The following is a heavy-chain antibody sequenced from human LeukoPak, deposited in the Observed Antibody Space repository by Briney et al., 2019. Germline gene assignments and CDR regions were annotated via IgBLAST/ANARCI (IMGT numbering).Heavy chain of an antibody. Sequence: ASVKVSCKASGYTFTGYYMHWVRQAPGQGLEWMGWISAYNGNTNYAQKLQGRVTMTTDTSTSTAYMELRSLRSDDTAVYYCARDLSLQPPLWGQGTMVTVSS. CDR2: ISAYNGNT. D-gene: IGHD1-14*01. CDR1: GYTFTGYY. V-gene: IGHV1-18*04. CDR3: ARDLSLQPPL. J-gene: IGHJ3*01.